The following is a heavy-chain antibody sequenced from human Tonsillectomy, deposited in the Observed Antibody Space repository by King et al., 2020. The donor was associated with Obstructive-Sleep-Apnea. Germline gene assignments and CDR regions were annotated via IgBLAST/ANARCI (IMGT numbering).Heavy chain of an antibody. J-gene: IGHJ4*02. CDR3: ARDSGIFCYFDY. CDR2: INYSGST. V-gene: IGHV4-59*01. CDR1: GGSISSYY. D-gene: IGHD3-9*01. Sequence: VQLQESGPGLVKPSETLSLTCTVSGGSISSYYWSWIRQPPGKGLEWIGYINYSGSTNYNPSLKSRVTISVDTSKNQFSLKMSSVTAADTAVYYCARDSGIFCYFDYWGQGTLVTVSS.